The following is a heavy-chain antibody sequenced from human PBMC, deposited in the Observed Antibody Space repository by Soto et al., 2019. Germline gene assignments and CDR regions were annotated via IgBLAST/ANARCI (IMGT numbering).Heavy chain of an antibody. D-gene: IGHD3-3*01. CDR3: ARDRQPNKNYDFWSRSYYYYYYRMGL. CDR2: ISPYNGNT. V-gene: IGHV1-18*01. CDR1: GYTFTSYG. Sequence: ASVKVSCKASGYTFTSYGISWVRQAPGQRLEWMGWISPYNGNTNYAQKLQGRVTITTDTSTSTAYMELRSLRSDDAAVYYCARDRQPNKNYDFWSRSYYYYYYRMGLWGQGTPGTVS. J-gene: IGHJ6*02.